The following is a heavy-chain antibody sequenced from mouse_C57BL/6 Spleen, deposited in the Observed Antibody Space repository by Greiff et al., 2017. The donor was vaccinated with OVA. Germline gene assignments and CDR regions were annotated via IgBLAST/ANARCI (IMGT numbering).Heavy chain of an antibody. V-gene: IGHV1-7*01. CDR2: INPSSGYT. J-gene: IGHJ3*01. CDR3: ARARAEIYYDDEGFAY. Sequence: VQLQQSGAELAKPGASVKLSCKASGYTFTSYWMHWVKQRPGQGLEWIGYINPSSGYTKYNQKFKDKATLTADKSSSTAYMQLSSLAYEDSAVYYGARARAEIYYDDEGFAYWGQGTLVTVSA. CDR1: GYTFTSYW. D-gene: IGHD2-4*01.